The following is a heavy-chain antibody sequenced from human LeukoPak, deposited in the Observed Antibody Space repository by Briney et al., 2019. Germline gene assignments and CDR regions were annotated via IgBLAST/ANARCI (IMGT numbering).Heavy chain of an antibody. CDR2: INPNTSGT. D-gene: IGHD2-15*01. Sequence: ASVKVSCKASGYTFTGCYIHWVRQAPGQGLEWMGWINPNTSGTNYAQKFQGRVTMTRDTSINTAYMELNRLRSDDTAVFYCARRYCSDTLCYFFDYWGQGTLVTVSS. CDR3: ARRYCSDTLCYFFDY. V-gene: IGHV1-2*02. J-gene: IGHJ4*02. CDR1: GYTFTGCY.